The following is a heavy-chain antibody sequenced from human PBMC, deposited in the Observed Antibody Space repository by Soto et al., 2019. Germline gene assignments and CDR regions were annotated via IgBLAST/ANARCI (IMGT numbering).Heavy chain of an antibody. J-gene: IGHJ4*02. CDR1: GGSISSYY. CDR3: ARHNYGSGSTYFDY. Sequence: SETLSLTCTVSGGSISSYYWSWIRQPPGKGLEWIGYIYYSGSTNYNPSLKSRVTISVDTSENQISLKLNSMTAADTAVYYCARHNYGSGSTYFDYWGQGTLVTVSS. V-gene: IGHV4-59*08. CDR2: IYYSGST. D-gene: IGHD3-10*01.